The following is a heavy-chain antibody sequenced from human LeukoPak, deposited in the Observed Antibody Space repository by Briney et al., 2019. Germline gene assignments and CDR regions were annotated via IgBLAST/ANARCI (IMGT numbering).Heavy chain of an antibody. CDR3: ARDLFSSSWYANDAFDI. Sequence: SETLSLTCTVSGGSISSSSYYWGWIRQPPGKGLEWIGRIYTSGSTNYNPSLKSRVTISVDTSKNQFSLKLSSVTAADTAVYYCARDLFSSSWYANDAFDIWGQGTMVTVSS. V-gene: IGHV4-39*07. CDR2: IYTSGST. CDR1: GGSISSSSYY. J-gene: IGHJ3*02. D-gene: IGHD6-13*01.